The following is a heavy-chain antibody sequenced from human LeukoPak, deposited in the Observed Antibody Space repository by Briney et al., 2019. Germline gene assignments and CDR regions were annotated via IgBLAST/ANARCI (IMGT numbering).Heavy chain of an antibody. J-gene: IGHJ6*02. D-gene: IGHD1-1*01. CDR2: IYYSGKI. V-gene: IGHV4-59*08. CDR1: GGSISSYY. Sequence: PSETLSLTCTVSGGSISSYYWSWIRQPPGKGLEWIGYIYYSGKINYNPSLKSRVTISVDTSKSQFSLKLSSVTAADTAVYYCARHGIPSFYGMDVWGQGTTVTVSS. CDR3: ARHGIPSFYGMDV.